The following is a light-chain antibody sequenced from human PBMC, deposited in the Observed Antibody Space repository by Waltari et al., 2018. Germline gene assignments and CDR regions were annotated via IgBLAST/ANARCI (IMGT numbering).Light chain of an antibody. V-gene: IGLV1-44*01. CDR2: SNN. Sequence: QSVLTQPPSASGTPGQRVTISCSGSSSNIGSNTVNWYQQLPGTAPKLLIYSNNQRPSGVPGRFSCSKSGTSASLAISWLQSEDEADYYWAAWDDSLNVVFGGGTKLTVL. J-gene: IGLJ2*01. CDR3: AAWDDSLNVV. CDR1: SSNIGSNT.